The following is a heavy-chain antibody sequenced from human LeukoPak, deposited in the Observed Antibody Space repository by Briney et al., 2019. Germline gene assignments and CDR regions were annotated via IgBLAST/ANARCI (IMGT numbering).Heavy chain of an antibody. D-gene: IGHD3-9*01. CDR2: IIPIFGTA. Sequence: ASVKVSCKASGGTFSSYAISWVRQAPGQGLEWMGGIIPIFGTANYAQKFQGRVTITADESTSTAYMELSSLRSEDTAVYYCAREGALRYFDWSPLRPLLDAFDIWGQGTMVTVSS. J-gene: IGHJ3*02. V-gene: IGHV1-69*13. CDR3: AREGALRYFDWSPLRPLLDAFDI. CDR1: GGTFSSYA.